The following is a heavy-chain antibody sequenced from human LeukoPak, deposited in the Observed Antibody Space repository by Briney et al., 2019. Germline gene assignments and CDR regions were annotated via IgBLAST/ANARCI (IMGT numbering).Heavy chain of an antibody. V-gene: IGHV3-23*01. CDR1: GFPFNRFA. J-gene: IGHJ5*01. CDR3: AKEGITGADS. Sequence: GGSLRLSCTASGFPFNRFAMSWVRQAPGQGLAWVSAISGGGDAHYADSVKGRFAISRDNSKNTLFLHMNNLTADDTALYFCAKEGITGADSWGHGTLFSASS. CDR2: ISGGGDA.